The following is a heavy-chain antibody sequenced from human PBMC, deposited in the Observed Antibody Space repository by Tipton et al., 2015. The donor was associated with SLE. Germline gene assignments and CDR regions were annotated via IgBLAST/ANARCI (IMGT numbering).Heavy chain of an antibody. CDR1: GYSISSGFY. CDR2: IYHSGST. Sequence: LRLSCTVSGYSISSGFYWGWIRQPPGKGLEWIGNIYHSGSTNYNPSLKSRVTISVDTSKNQFSLKLSSVTAADTAVYYCARGHTAMVGSLYYYGMDVWGQGTTVTVSS. V-gene: IGHV4-38-2*02. J-gene: IGHJ6*02. D-gene: IGHD5-18*01. CDR3: ARGHTAMVGSLYYYGMDV.